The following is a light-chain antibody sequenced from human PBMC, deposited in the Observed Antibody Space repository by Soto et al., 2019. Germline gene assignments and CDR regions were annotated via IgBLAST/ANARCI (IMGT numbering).Light chain of an antibody. CDR1: SSDVGGYNY. CDR2: DVS. J-gene: IGLJ1*01. CDR3: SSYTSSSTSLYV. Sequence: QSALTQPASVSGSPGQSITISCTGTSSDVGGYNYVSWYQQHPGKAPKLLIYDVSNRPSGVSNRFSGSKSGNTASLTISGIQAEDEADDSCSSYTSSSTSLYVFGTGTKLTVL. V-gene: IGLV2-14*01.